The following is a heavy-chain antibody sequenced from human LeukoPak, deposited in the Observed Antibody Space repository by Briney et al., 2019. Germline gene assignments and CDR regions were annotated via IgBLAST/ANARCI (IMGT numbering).Heavy chain of an antibody. V-gene: IGHV3-15*01. D-gene: IGHD4-17*01. CDR2: FKIKADGGTT. J-gene: IGHJ4*02. CDR3: AKDLNYGDLLDY. Sequence: GGSLRLSCAASGFTFSSYEMNWVRQAPGKGLEWVGHFKIKADGGTTDYAAPVKDRFTISRDNSKNTLYLQMNSLRAEDTAVYYCAKDLNYGDLLDYWGQGTLVTVSS. CDR1: GFTFSSYE.